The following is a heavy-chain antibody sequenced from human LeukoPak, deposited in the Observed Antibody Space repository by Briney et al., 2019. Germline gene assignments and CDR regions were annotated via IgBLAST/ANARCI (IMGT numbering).Heavy chain of an antibody. CDR1: GFTFSNYA. CDR2: ISSNGGST. D-gene: IGHD3-10*01. CDR3: ARGSPMLRGRPFDY. J-gene: IGHJ4*02. V-gene: IGHV3-64*01. Sequence: PGGSLKLSCAASGFTFSNYAMHWVRQAPGKGLEYVSAISSNGGSTYYANSVKGRFTISRDNSKNTLYLQMGSLRAEDTAVYYCARGSPMLRGRPFDYWGQGTLVTVSS.